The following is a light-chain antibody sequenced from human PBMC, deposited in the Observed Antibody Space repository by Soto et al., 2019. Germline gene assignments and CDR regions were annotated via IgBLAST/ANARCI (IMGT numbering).Light chain of an antibody. CDR3: QQSYTTPIT. CDR1: QSISSN. Sequence: DIQMTQSPSSLSASIGDRVTSTCRASQSISSNLNWYQQRPGKAPKLLIYAASSLQSGVPSRFSGSGSGTEFTLTISSLQPEDFATYLCQQSYTTPITFGQGTRLEIK. V-gene: IGKV1-39*01. CDR2: AAS. J-gene: IGKJ5*01.